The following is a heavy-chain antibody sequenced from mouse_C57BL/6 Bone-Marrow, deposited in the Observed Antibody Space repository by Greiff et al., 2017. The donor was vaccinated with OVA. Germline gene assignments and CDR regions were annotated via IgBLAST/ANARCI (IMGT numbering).Heavy chain of an antibody. J-gene: IGHJ3*01. V-gene: IGHV14-4*01. D-gene: IGHD3-2*02. Sequence: VQLQQSGAELVRPGASVKLSCTASGFNFKDYYMHWVKQRPVQGLEWIGWIDPENGDTEYASKFQGKATITADTSSNTAYLQLSSLTSEDAAVYYCTTRLFAYWGQGTLVTVSA. CDR2: IDPENGDT. CDR1: GFNFKDYY. CDR3: TTRLFAY.